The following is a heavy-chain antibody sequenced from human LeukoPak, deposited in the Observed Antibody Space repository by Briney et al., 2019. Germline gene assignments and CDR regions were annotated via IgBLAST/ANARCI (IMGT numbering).Heavy chain of an antibody. CDR3: ARDNWGSDRYYYYYGMDV. CDR2: IYHSGST. J-gene: IGHJ6*02. Sequence: PSETLSLTCTVSGGSISSYYWSWIRRLPGKGLEWIGYIYHSGSTYYNPSLKSRVTISVDRSKNQFSLKLSSVTAADTAVYYCARDNWGSDRYYYYYGMDVWGQGTTVTVSS. D-gene: IGHD7-27*01. CDR1: GGSISSYY. V-gene: IGHV4-59*12.